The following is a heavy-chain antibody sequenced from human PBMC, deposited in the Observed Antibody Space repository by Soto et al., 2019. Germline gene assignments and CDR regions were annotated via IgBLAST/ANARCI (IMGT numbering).Heavy chain of an antibody. D-gene: IGHD3-10*01. V-gene: IGHV4-31*03. CDR2: IYYSGST. CDR3: ARGPGGNLLWFGESNYYGMDV. Sequence: QVQLQESGPGLVKPSQTLSLTCTVSGGSISSGGYYWSWIRQHPGKGLERIGYIYYSGSTYYNPSLKSRVTISVDTSKNQFSLKLSSVTAADTAVYYCARGPGGNLLWFGESNYYGMDVWGQGTTVTVSS. CDR1: GGSISSGGYY. J-gene: IGHJ6*02.